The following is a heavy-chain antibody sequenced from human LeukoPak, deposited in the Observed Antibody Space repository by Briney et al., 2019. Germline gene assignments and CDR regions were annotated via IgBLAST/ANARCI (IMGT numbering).Heavy chain of an antibody. CDR3: AKDIRPMVRGVTFDY. J-gene: IGHJ4*02. CDR1: GFTFSSYA. Sequence: PGGSLRLSCAASGFTFSSYAMSWVRQAPGKGLEWVSAISGSGGTTYYADSVKGRFTISRDNAKNSLYLQMNSLRAEDTALYYCAKDIRPMVRGVTFDYWGQGTLVTVSS. D-gene: IGHD3-10*01. CDR2: ISGSGGTT. V-gene: IGHV3-23*01.